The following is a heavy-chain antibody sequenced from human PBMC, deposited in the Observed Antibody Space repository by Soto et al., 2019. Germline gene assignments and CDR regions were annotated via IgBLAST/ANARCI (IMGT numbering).Heavy chain of an antibody. Sequence: GGSRRLSCAASGFTFSSYSMNWVRQAPGKGLEWVSSISSSSSYIYYADSVKGRFTISRDNAKNSLYLQMNSLRAEDTAVYYCAASTSNIVATIGVVVGDAFDIWGQGTMVTVAS. V-gene: IGHV3-21*01. CDR1: GFTFSSYS. CDR2: ISSSSSYI. CDR3: AASTSNIVATIGVVVGDAFDI. J-gene: IGHJ3*02. D-gene: IGHD5-12*01.